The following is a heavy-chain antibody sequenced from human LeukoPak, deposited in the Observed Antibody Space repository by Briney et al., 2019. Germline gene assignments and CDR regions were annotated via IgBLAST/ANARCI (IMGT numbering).Heavy chain of an antibody. CDR3: ARSGGTWSYNY. J-gene: IGHJ4*02. V-gene: IGHV4-38-2*02. CDR1: GYSISSGYY. Sequence: SETLSLTCTVSGYSISSGYYWGWIRQPPGKGLEWIGSIYHSGRTFYNPSLKSRVTISVDTSKNQFSLSLTSVTAADTAVYYCARSGGTWSYNYWGQGTLVTVSS. D-gene: IGHD1-26*01. CDR2: IYHSGRT.